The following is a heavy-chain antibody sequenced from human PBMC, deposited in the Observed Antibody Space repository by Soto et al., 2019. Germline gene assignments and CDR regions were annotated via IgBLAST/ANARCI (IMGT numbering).Heavy chain of an antibody. CDR1: GGSISGHS. CDR2: IYPSGST. Sequence: SETLSLTCTVSGGSISGHSWVWIRQPAGKGLEWIGHIYPSGSTSYNPSLRSRVTMSLDTSSSQIFLNLTSVTAADTAVFYCVRGRSYSAYDFWGQGTLVTVSS. V-gene: IGHV4-4*07. D-gene: IGHD5-12*01. CDR3: VRGRSYSAYDF. J-gene: IGHJ4*02.